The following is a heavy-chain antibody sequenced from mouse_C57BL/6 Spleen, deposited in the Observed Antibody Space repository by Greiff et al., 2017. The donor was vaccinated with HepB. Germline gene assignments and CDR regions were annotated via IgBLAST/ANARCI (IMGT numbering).Heavy chain of an antibody. CDR3: ARWPPHYSAISYGYFDV. CDR1: GYTFTSYW. J-gene: IGHJ1*03. Sequence: QVQLQQPGAELVRPGSSVKLSCKASGYTFTSYWMHWVKQRPIQGLEWIGNIDPSDSETHYNQKFKDKATLTVDKSSSTAYMQLSSLTSEDSAVYYCARWPPHYSAISYGYFDVWGTATTVTVSS. V-gene: IGHV1-52*01. D-gene: IGHD1-2*01. CDR2: IDPSDSET.